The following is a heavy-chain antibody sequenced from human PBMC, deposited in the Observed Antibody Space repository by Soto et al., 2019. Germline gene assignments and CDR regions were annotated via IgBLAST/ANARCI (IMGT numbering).Heavy chain of an antibody. J-gene: IGHJ5*02. CDR1: GASISGSSYY. CDR3: ATDRDEVGYNCNYPCWFDP. CDR2: IFYSGST. V-gene: IGHV4-39*02. D-gene: IGHD1-7*01. Sequence: SNTLSFTCTVSGASISGSSYYWGWIRQAPGKGLEWIGSIFYSGSTYSDPSHNRQVTISVDTSKNQFSLKLSSVNAADTAVYYCATDRDEVGYNCNYPCWFDPWGQGTLVTVSS.